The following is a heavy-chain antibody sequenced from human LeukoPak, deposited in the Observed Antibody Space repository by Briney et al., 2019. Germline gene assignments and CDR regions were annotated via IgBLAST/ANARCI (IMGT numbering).Heavy chain of an antibody. CDR3: ARGPPPYGSGTYYLDY. Sequence: ASVKVSCKASGYTFTSYYMHWVRQAPGQGLEWMGIINPSGGSTSYAQKFQGRVTMTRDTSTTTVYMELSSLRSEDTAVYYCARGPPPYGSGTYYLDYWGQGTLVTVSS. V-gene: IGHV1-46*01. D-gene: IGHD3-10*01. J-gene: IGHJ4*02. CDR1: GYTFTSYY. CDR2: INPSGGST.